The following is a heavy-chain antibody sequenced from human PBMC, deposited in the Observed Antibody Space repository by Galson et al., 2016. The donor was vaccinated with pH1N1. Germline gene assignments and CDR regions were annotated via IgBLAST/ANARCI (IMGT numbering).Heavy chain of an antibody. CDR1: GFTFSSFA. V-gene: IGHV3-23*01. D-gene: IGHD5-18*01. CDR3: AKHPYYVDTSKIDY. CDR2: ISGSGGST. Sequence: SLRLSCAASGFTFSSFAMSWVRQSPGKGLEWLSAISGSGGSTYYADSVKGRFTISRDNSKNTVYLQMNSLRADDAAVYYCAKHPYYVDTSKIDYWGQGTLVSVSS. J-gene: IGHJ4*02.